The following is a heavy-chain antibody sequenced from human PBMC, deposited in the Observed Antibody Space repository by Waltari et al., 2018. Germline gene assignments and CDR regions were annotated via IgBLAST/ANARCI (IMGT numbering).Heavy chain of an antibody. J-gene: IGHJ4*02. CDR1: GFTFSSYW. CDR2: IKQDGSEK. Sequence: EVQLVESGGGLVQPGGSLRLSCAASGFTFSSYWMSWVRQAPGKGLEWVANIKQDGSEKDYVDSVKVRFTSSRDNAKNSLYLQMNSLRAEDTAVYYCAGKHSSWLPFDYWGQGTLVTVSS. CDR3: AGKHSSWLPFDY. D-gene: IGHD6-13*01. V-gene: IGHV3-7*01.